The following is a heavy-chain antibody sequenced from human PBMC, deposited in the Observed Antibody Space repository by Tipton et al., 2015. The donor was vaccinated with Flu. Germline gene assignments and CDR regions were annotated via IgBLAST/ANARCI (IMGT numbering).Heavy chain of an antibody. V-gene: IGHV4-4*07. D-gene: IGHD6-19*01. J-gene: IGHJ2*01. Sequence: TPSLTCTVSGGSISSYYWSWIRQPAGKGLEWIGRIYTSGSTNYNPSLKSRVTMSVDTSKNQFSLKLSSVTAADTAVYYCARHKFAADSSGWYAYWYFDLWGRGTLVTVSS. CDR1: GGSISSYY. CDR2: IYTSGST. CDR3: ARHKFAADSSGWYAYWYFDL.